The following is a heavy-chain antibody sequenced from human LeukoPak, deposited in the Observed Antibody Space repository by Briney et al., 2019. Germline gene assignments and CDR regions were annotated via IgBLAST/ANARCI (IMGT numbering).Heavy chain of an antibody. CDR3: ARAPRRNSGYYVSDY. Sequence: ASVKVSCKASGYTFTGYYMHWVRQAPGQGLEWMGWINPNSGGTNYAQKFQGRVTMTRDTSISTAYMELSRLRSDDTAVYYCARAPRRNSGYYVSDYWGQGTLVTVSS. CDR1: GYTFTGYY. D-gene: IGHD3-22*01. CDR2: INPNSGGT. J-gene: IGHJ4*02. V-gene: IGHV1-2*02.